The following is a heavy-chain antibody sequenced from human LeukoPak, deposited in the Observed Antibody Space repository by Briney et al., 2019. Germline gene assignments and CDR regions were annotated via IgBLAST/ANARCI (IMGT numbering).Heavy chain of an antibody. D-gene: IGHD6-13*01. J-gene: IGHJ3*02. V-gene: IGHV3-74*01. CDR2: INSDGSST. CDR3: AREYSSHNTDAFDI. CDR1: GFTFSSYW. Sequence: GGSLRLSCAASGFTFSSYWMHWVRQAPGKGLVWVSRINSDGSSTSYADSVKGRFTISRDNAKNTLYLQMNSLRAEDTAVYYCAREYSSHNTDAFDIWGQGTMVTVSS.